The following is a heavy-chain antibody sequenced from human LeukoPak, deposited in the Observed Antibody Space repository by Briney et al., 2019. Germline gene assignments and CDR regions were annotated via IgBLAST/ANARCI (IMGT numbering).Heavy chain of an antibody. CDR3: AKGSLGSWYFFDY. CDR1: GFTFNSYA. J-gene: IGHJ4*02. CDR2: ISGSGGNT. Sequence: PGGSLRLSCAASGFTFNSYAMSWVRLAPGKGPEWVSTISGSGGNTYYADSVKGRFTISRDNSKNTLFLQMNSLRAEDTAVYYCAKGSLGSWYFFDYWGQGTLVPVSS. V-gene: IGHV3-23*01. D-gene: IGHD6-13*01.